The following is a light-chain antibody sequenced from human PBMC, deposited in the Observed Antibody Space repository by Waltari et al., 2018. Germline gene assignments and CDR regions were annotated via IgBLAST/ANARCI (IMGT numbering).Light chain of an antibody. J-gene: IGLJ3*02. Sequence: SSELTQGPDVSVALGQPVKITCQGASLRTSYASWYQVKPGQAPLLVLFGKEKRPSGIPDRIAGYSSGTTSSLTITGAQAEDEADYYCHSRKGRDNQVVFGGGTKLTVL. CDR3: HSRKGRDNQVV. CDR2: GKE. V-gene: IGLV3-19*01. CDR1: SLRTSY.